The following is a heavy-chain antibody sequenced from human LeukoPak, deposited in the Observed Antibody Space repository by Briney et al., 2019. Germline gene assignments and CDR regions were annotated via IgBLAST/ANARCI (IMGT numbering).Heavy chain of an antibody. D-gene: IGHD2-15*01. CDR2: ISYDGSNK. CDR1: GFTFSSYA. V-gene: IGHV3-30-3*01. J-gene: IGHJ4*02. Sequence: GGSLRLSCAASGFTFSSYAMHWVRQAPGKGLEWVAVISYDGSNKYYADSVKGRFTISRDNSKNTLYLQMNSLRAEDTAVYYCARDSDRYCSGGSCYGTGYWGQGTLVTVSS. CDR3: ARDSDRYCSGGSCYGTGY.